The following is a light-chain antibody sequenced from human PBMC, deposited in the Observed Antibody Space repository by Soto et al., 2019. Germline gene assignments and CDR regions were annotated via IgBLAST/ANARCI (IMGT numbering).Light chain of an antibody. CDR1: SGHSNYA. CDR2: LNSDGSH. Sequence: QSVLPQSPSASASLGASVKLTCTLSSGHSNYAIAWHQQQPEKGPRYLMKLNSDGSHSKGDGIPDRFSGSSSGAERYLPISILQSEDEADYYCQTWGTGIHWVFGGGTQLTVL. V-gene: IGLV4-69*01. CDR3: QTWGTGIHWV. J-gene: IGLJ3*02.